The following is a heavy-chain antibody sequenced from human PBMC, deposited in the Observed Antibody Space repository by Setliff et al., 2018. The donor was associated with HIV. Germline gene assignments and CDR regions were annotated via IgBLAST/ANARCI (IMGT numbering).Heavy chain of an antibody. CDR1: GDSISNGGFY. J-gene: IGHJ4*02. V-gene: IGHV4-31*03. CDR3: AREIKIPPQGALDY. D-gene: IGHD2-2*01. CDR2: IYYTGNT. Sequence: SETLSLTCTVSGDSISNGGFYWTWIRQHPGKGLEWIGYIYYTGNTYYNLSLKSRVTMSVDTSKNQFSLKLNSVTAADTAVYYCAREIKIPPQGALDYWGQGMLVTVLL.